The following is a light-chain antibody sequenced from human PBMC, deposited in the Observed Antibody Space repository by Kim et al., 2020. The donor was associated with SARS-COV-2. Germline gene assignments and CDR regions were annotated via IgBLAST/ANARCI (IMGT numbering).Light chain of an antibody. CDR1: QSVSSY. CDR2: DAS. Sequence: LSLSPGQSAPLACRARQSVSSYFAWYQHKPGQPPSLLIYDASNRATGIPARVSGSGSGTDFTLTVSSLEPEEFAVYYSQQRSNSLPFGGGTKLEI. J-gene: IGKJ4*01. V-gene: IGKV3-11*01. CDR3: QQRSNSLP.